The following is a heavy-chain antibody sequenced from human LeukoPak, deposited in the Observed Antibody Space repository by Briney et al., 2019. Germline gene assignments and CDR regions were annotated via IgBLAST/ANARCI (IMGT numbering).Heavy chain of an antibody. V-gene: IGHV1-24*01. Sequence: GASVKVSCKVSGYTLTELSMHWVRQAPGKGLEWMGGFDPEDGETIYAQKFQGRVTMTEDTSTDTAYMELSSLRASDTAMYYCAIEGYSYTDGFDIWGQGTMVTVSS. J-gene: IGHJ3*02. CDR2: FDPEDGET. CDR1: GYTLTELS. CDR3: AIEGYSYTDGFDI. D-gene: IGHD5-18*01.